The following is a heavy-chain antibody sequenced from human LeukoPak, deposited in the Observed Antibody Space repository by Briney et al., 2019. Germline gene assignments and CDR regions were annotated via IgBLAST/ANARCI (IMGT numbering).Heavy chain of an antibody. V-gene: IGHV3-23*01. CDR2: ISHSGGTS. CDR3: AKGKYNAWSPYYFDY. J-gene: IGHJ4*02. CDR1: GFTFTNYA. Sequence: PGGSLRLSCAASGFTFTNYAMSWVRQAPGKGLGWVSGISHSGGTSYYADSVKGRFTISRDNSKDTLYLQMSSLRGEDTAIYYCAKGKYNAWSPYYFDYWGQGTLVTVSS. D-gene: IGHD1-1*01.